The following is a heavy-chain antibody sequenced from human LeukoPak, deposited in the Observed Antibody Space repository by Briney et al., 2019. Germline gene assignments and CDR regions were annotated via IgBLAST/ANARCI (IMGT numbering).Heavy chain of an antibody. V-gene: IGHV3-9*01. CDR3: AKDHAGGSQQLVLLLFDY. CDR1: GFTFDDYA. D-gene: IGHD6-13*01. Sequence: GGSLRLSCAASGFTFDDYAMHWVRQAPGEGLEWVSGISWNSGSIGYADSVKGRFTISRDNAKNSLYLQMNSLRAEDTAVYYCAKDHAGGSQQLVLLLFDYWGQGTLVTVSS. CDR2: ISWNSGSI. J-gene: IGHJ4*02.